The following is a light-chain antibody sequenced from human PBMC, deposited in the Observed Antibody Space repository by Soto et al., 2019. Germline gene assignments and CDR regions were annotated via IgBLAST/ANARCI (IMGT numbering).Light chain of an antibody. V-gene: IGKV3-20*01. J-gene: IGKJ1*01. CDR3: QQYCSSPSWT. Sequence: EIVLTQSPGTLSLSPGERATLSCRDSQRVSSSYLAWYQQKPGQAPRLLIYGASSRATGIPDRFSGRGAGTDFTLTISRLEPEDFAVYYCQQYCSSPSWTFGQGTKGDI. CDR2: GAS. CDR1: QRVSSSY.